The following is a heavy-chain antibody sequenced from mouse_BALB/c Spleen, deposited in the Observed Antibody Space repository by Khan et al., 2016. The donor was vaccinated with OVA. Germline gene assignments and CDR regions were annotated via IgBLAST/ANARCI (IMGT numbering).Heavy chain of an antibody. CDR2: INTYTGEP. V-gene: IGHV9-1*02. J-gene: IGHJ1*01. CDR3: ARVYWYFDV. Sequence: VQLQESGPEPKKPGETVKISCKASGYTFTNHGMNWVKQAPGKGLKWMGWINTYTGEPTYADDFKGRFAFSLETSASTAYLQINNLKNEDMATYFCARVYWYFDVWGAGTTVTVSS. CDR1: GYTFTNHG.